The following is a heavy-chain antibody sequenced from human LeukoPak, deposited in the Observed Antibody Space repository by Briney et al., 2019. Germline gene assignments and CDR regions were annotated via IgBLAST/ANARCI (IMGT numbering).Heavy chain of an antibody. CDR2: INPNSGGT. CDR1: GYTFTGYY. D-gene: IGHD4-17*01. V-gene: IGHV1-2*02. Sequence: ASVKVSCKASGYTFTGYYMHWVREAPGQGLEWMGWINPNSGGTNYAQKFQGRVTMTRDTSISTAYMELSRLRSDDTAVYYCASEDYGDHYNWFDPWGQGTLVTVSS. J-gene: IGHJ5*02. CDR3: ASEDYGDHYNWFDP.